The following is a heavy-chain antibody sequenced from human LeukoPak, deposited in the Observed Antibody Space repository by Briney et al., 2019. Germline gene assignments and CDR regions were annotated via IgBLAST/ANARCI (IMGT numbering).Heavy chain of an antibody. D-gene: IGHD3-22*01. J-gene: IGHJ4*02. Sequence: ASVKVSCKASGYTFTSYYMHWVRQAPGRGLEWVGIINPSGGSTSYAQKFQGRVTMTRDTSTSTVYMELSSLRSEDTAVYYCARGGFAGFLPDSSGYYYSGWGQGTLVTVSS. CDR3: ARGGFAGFLPDSSGYYYSG. CDR1: GYTFTSYY. CDR2: INPSGGST. V-gene: IGHV1-46*01.